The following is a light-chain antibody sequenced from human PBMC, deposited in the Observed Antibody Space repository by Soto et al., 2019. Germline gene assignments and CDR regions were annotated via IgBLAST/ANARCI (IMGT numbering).Light chain of an antibody. Sequence: QSVLTQPPSVSGAPGQRVTISCTGSSSNIGAGYDVHWYQQLPGTAPKLLIYANSNRHSGVPDRFSGSKSGTSASLAITGLQAEGEAYYYCQYYDPSLSVVFGGGTKVTV. V-gene: IGLV1-40*01. CDR1: SSNIGAGYD. J-gene: IGLJ2*01. CDR3: QYYDPSLSVV. CDR2: ANS.